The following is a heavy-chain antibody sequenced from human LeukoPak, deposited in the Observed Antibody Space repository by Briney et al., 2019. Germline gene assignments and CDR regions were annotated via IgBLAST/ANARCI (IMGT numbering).Heavy chain of an antibody. D-gene: IGHD3-10*01. Sequence: GGSLRLSCAASGFTFSNYWMSWVRQAPGKGLEWVANIKQDGTEKYYVDSVKGRFTISRDNAKNSLYLQMNSLRVEDSAVYYCARGLTMVRGVILDYWGQGTLVTVSS. CDR1: GFTFSNYW. J-gene: IGHJ4*02. CDR3: ARGLTMVRGVILDY. CDR2: IKQDGTEK. V-gene: IGHV3-7*03.